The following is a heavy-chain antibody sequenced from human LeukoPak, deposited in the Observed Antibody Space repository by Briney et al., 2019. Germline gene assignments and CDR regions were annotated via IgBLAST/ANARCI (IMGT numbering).Heavy chain of an antibody. J-gene: IGHJ4*02. Sequence: RAGGSLRLSCAASGFTFSSYAMSWVRQAPGKGLEWVSAISGSGGSTYYADSVKGRFTISRDNSKNTLYLQMNSLRAEDTAVYYCARDIVQELWFGDFIPADYWGQGTLVTVSS. CDR1: GFTFSSYA. V-gene: IGHV3-23*01. D-gene: IGHD3-10*01. CDR3: ARDIVQELWFGDFIPADY. CDR2: ISGSGGST.